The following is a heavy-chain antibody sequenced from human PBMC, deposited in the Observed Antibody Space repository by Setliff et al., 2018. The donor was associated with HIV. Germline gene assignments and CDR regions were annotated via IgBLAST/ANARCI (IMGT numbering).Heavy chain of an antibody. CDR1: GYTFTSYG. J-gene: IGHJ4*02. D-gene: IGHD4-17*01. CDR2: ISAYNGNT. CDR3: ARDYGDYVFFDY. V-gene: IGHV1-18*01. Sequence: ASVKVSCKASGYTFTSYGISWVRQAPGQGLAWMGWISAYNGNTNYAQTLQGRVTMTTDTSTSTAYMEPRSLRSNDTPVYYCARDYGDYVFFDYWGQGTLVTVSS.